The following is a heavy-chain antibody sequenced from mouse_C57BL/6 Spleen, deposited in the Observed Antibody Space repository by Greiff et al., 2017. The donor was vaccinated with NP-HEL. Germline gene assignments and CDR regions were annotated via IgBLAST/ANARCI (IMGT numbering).Heavy chain of an antibody. CDR1: GFTFSSYA. J-gene: IGHJ3*01. CDR3: ARGLDSSGYWFAY. Sequence: DVMLVESGGGLVKPGGSLKLSCAASGFTFSSYAMSWVRQTPEKRLEWVATISDGGSYTSYPDNVKGRFTISRDNAKNNLYLQMSHLKSEDTAMYYCARGLDSSGYWFAYWGQGTLVTVSA. CDR2: ISDGGSYT. V-gene: IGHV5-4*03. D-gene: IGHD3-2*02.